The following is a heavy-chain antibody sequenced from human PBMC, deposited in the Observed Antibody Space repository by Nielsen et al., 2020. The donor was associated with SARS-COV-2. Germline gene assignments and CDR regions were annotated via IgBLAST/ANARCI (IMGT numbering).Heavy chain of an antibody. CDR3: AREGSSWYDY. D-gene: IGHD6-13*01. CDR1: GGSFSGYY. Sequence: SETLSLTCAVYGGSFSGYYWSWIRQPPGKGLEWIGEIYHSGSTNYNPSLKSRVTISVDKSKNQFSLKLSSVTAADTAVYYCAREGSSWYDYWGQGTLVTVSS. V-gene: IGHV4-34*01. CDR2: IYHSGST. J-gene: IGHJ4*02.